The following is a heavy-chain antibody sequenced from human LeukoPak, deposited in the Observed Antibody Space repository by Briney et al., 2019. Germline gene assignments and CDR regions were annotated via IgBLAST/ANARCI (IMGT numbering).Heavy chain of an antibody. CDR3: AKGGATVIDY. J-gene: IGHJ4*02. CDR1: GFTFRNYW. CDR2: INSDGSST. V-gene: IGHV3-74*01. Sequence: GVSLRLSCAASGFTFRNYWMHWVRQAQGKGLVWVSRINSDGSSTTSADSVKGRFTISRDNAKNTLYLQMNSLRAEDTAVYYCAKGGATVIDYWGQGTLVTVSS. D-gene: IGHD4-17*01.